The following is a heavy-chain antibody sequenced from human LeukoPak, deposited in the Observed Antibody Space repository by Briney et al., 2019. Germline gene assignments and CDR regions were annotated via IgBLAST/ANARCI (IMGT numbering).Heavy chain of an antibody. CDR2: INHSGST. Sequence: PSETLSLTCAVYGGSFSGYYWSWIRQPPGKGLEWIGEINHSGSTNYNPSLKSRVTISVDTSKNQFSLKLSSVTAADTAVYYCAVGGYSYGQPVDYWGQGTLVTVSS. V-gene: IGHV4-34*01. J-gene: IGHJ4*02. CDR3: AVGGYSYGQPVDY. D-gene: IGHD5-18*01. CDR1: GGSFSGYY.